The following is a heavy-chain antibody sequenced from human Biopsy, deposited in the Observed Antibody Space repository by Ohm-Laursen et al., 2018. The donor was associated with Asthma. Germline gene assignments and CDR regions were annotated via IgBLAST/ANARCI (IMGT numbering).Heavy chain of an antibody. V-gene: IGHV3-53*05. J-gene: IGHJ4*02. CDR1: GFTVSING. CDR2: IYSGGGT. Sequence: SLRLSCSASGFTVSINGMSWVRQPPGKGLEWVSVIYSGGGTFYADSVKGRVTISRDISKNTLSLQMNSLRAEDTAVYYCAKDVFPGWELRRGPDYWGQGTLVTASS. D-gene: IGHD1-26*01. CDR3: AKDVFPGWELRRGPDY.